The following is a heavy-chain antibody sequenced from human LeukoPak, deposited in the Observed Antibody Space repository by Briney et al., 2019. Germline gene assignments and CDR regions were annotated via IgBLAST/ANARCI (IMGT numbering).Heavy chain of an antibody. J-gene: IGHJ4*02. CDR2: ISGSGGST. D-gene: IGHD6-13*01. CDR1: GFTFSSYA. CDR3: AKDQAAAGGDYYFDY. Sequence: GGSLRLSCAASGFTFSSYAMSWFRQAPGKGLEWVSAISGSGGSTYYADSVKGRFTISRDNSKNTLYLQMNSLRAEDTAVYYCAKDQAAAGGDYYFDYWGQGTLVTVSS. V-gene: IGHV3-23*01.